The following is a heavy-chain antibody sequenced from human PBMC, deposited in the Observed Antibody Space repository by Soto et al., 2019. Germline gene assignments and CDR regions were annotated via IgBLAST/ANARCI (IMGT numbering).Heavy chain of an antibody. D-gene: IGHD6-19*01. Sequence: SCAASGFTFSSYGMHWVRQAPGKGLEWVAVISYDGSNKYYADSVKGRFTISRDNSKNTLYLQMNSLRAEDTAVYYCAKDRYSSVSYYFDYWGQGTLVTVSS. CDR2: ISYDGSNK. CDR1: GFTFSSYG. J-gene: IGHJ4*02. V-gene: IGHV3-30*18. CDR3: AKDRYSSVSYYFDY.